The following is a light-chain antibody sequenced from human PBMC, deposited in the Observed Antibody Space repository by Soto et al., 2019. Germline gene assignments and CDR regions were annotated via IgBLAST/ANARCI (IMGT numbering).Light chain of an antibody. CDR2: GAS. J-gene: IGKJ2*01. V-gene: IGKV3-20*01. CDR3: QQYGISPYT. CDR1: QSVSSSY. Sequence: EIVLTQSPGTLSLSPGERATLSCRASQSVSSSYLAWYQQKPGQAPRLLIYGASSRATGIPDRFSGSGSGTDFTITISRLEPEDFAVYYCQQYGISPYTFGQGTKLEIK.